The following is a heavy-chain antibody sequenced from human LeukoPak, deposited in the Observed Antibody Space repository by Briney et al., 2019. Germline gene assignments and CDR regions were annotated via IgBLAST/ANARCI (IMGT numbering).Heavy chain of an antibody. CDR2: ISSSGLHI. J-gene: IGHJ2*01. V-gene: IGHV3-21*01. D-gene: IGHD4-17*01. CDR3: ARDFYSYGDHTTTYWYFDL. Sequence: GGSLRLSCAASGFTFDDHTMHWVRQAPGKGLEWVSSISSSGLHIYYADSMRGRFTISRDNTQNSLYLQMTSLRVEDTALYYCARDFYSYGDHTTTYWYFDLWGRGTLVSVSS. CDR1: GFTFDDHT.